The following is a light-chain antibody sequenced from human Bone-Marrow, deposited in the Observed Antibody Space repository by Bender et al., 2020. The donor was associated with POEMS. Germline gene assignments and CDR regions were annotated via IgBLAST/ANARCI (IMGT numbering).Light chain of an antibody. J-gene: IGLJ3*02. CDR2: EVS. Sequence: QSALTQPPSVSGSPGQSVTISCTGASSDVGGYSRVSWYQQPPGTAPKLMIYEVSNRPSGVPDRFSGSKSGNTASLTISGLQAEDEADYYCISYTSISTLVFGGGTKLTVL. CDR1: SSDVGGYSR. V-gene: IGLV2-18*02. CDR3: ISYTSISTLV.